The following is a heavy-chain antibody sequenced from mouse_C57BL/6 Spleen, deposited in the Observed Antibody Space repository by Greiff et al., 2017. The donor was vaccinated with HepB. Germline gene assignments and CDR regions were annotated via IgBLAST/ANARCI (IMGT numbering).Heavy chain of an antibody. CDR2: IDPEDGDT. CDR1: GFNIKDYY. CDR3: TTPPRLYYASSHEGFAY. D-gene: IGHD1-1*01. Sequence: EVQLQQSGAELVRPGASVKLSCTASGFNIKDYYMHWVKQRPEQGLEWIGRIDPEDGDTEYAPKFQGKATMTADTSSNTAYLQLSSLTSEDTAVYYCTTPPRLYYASSHEGFAYWGQGTLVTVSA. V-gene: IGHV14-1*01. J-gene: IGHJ3*01.